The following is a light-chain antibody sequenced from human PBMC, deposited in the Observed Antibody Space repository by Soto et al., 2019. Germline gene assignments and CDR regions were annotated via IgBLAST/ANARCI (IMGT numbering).Light chain of an antibody. CDR2: GAS. CDR3: QQHGSSPYT. J-gene: IGKJ2*01. V-gene: IGKV3-20*01. Sequence: EIVLTQSPGTLSVSPGERVTLSCRASQSVGSSYLAWYQQRPGQAPRLLIFGASYRATGIPDRFSGSGSGTDFTLTISRLEPEDFAVYYCQQHGSSPYTFGQGTKLEIK. CDR1: QSVGSSY.